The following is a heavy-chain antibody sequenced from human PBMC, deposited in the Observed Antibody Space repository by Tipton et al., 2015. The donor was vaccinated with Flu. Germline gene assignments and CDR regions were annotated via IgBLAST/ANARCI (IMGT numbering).Heavy chain of an antibody. CDR3: ARHTGDSVRGVIDY. J-gene: IGHJ4*02. V-gene: IGHV4-38-2*01. D-gene: IGHD3-10*02. CDR2: IYHSGST. Sequence: TLSPTCAVSGYSISSGYYWGWVRQPPGKGLEWIGTIYHSGSTYYNPSLKSRLTMSVDTSKNQFSLKLSSVTAADTAVYYCARHTGDSVRGVIDYWGQGTLVTVSS. CDR1: GYSISSGYY.